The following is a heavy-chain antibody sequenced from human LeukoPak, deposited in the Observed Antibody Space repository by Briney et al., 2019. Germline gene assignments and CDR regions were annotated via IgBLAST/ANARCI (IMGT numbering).Heavy chain of an antibody. Sequence: ASVKVSCKASGYTFTSYGVSWVRQAPGQGLEWMGWIRNDIGYTAYAQKFQGRVTMTADTPTTTAYMELRSLRSDDTAVYYCATTVREFYGMDVWGQGTTVTVSS. D-gene: IGHD3-10*01. V-gene: IGHV1-18*01. J-gene: IGHJ6*02. CDR1: GYTFTSYG. CDR3: ATTVREFYGMDV. CDR2: IRNDIGYT.